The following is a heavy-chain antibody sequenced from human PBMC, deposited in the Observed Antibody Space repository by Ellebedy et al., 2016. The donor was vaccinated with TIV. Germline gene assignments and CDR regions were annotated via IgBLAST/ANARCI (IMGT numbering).Heavy chain of an antibody. J-gene: IGHJ3*02. CDR1: GGSISSSSYY. V-gene: IGHV4-39*07. D-gene: IGHD3-10*01. CDR3: ARSLVPTYYYGSGSVNDAFDI. CDR2: IYYSGST. Sequence: SETLSLTCTVSGGSISSSSYYWGWIRQPPGKGLEWIGSIYYSGSTYYNPSLKSRVTISVDTSKNQFSLKLSSVTAADTAVYYCARSLVPTYYYGSGSVNDAFDIWGQGTMVTVSS.